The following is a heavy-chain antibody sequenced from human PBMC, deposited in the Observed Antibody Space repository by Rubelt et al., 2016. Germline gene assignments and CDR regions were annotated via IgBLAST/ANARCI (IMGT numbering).Heavy chain of an antibody. Sequence: EYVSSISSSSTNVHFADSVKGRFTISRDNAKNTLYLQVDSLRVEDTALYYCVREEVVGTESHAFDIWGQGTVVAVSS. V-gene: IGHV3-21*01. CDR3: VREEVVGTESHAFDI. J-gene: IGHJ3*02. D-gene: IGHD1-26*01. CDR2: ISSSSTNV.